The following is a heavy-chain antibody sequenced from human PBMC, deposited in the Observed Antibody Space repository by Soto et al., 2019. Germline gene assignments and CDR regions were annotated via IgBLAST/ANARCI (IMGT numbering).Heavy chain of an antibody. Sequence: QVQLQESGPGLVKPSQTLSLTCTVSGGSISSGGYYWSWIRQHPGKGLEWIGYIYYSGSTYYNPSRKSRLTLSVDTSKNQFSMQLRSVTAADTAVYYWARVPNRITSAFDIWGQGTMVTVSS. V-gene: IGHV4-31*03. CDR2: IYYSGST. CDR3: ARVPNRITSAFDI. D-gene: IGHD3-10*01. CDR1: GGSISSGGYY. J-gene: IGHJ3*02.